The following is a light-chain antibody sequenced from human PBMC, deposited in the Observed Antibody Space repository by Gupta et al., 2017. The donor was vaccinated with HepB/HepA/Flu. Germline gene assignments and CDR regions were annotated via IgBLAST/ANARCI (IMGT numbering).Light chain of an antibody. J-gene: IGLJ3*02. CDR1: SNNVGNQG. CDR3: AAWDSSLSEVV. CDR2: RNS. Sequence: AGLTQPPSVSKGLRQTATFTCTGNSNNVGNQGAAWLQQHQGHPPKLLFYRNSNRPSGISERFSASRSGNTASLTIIGLQSEDEADYYCAAWDSSLSEVVFGGGTRVTVL. V-gene: IGLV10-54*04.